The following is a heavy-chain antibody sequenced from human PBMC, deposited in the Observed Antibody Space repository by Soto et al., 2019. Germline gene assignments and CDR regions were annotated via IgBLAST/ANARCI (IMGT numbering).Heavy chain of an antibody. J-gene: IGHJ5*02. CDR2: INPSGGST. CDR1: GYTFTSYY. Sequence: QVQLVQSGAEVKKPGASVKVSCKASGYTFTSYYMHWVRQAPGQGLEWMGIINPSGGSTSYAQKFQGRVTMTRDTSTSTVYMELSSLRSEDTAVYYCARVGAYYYDSSGYYNWFDPWGQGTLVTVSS. D-gene: IGHD3-22*01. CDR3: ARVGAYYYDSSGYYNWFDP. V-gene: IGHV1-46*01.